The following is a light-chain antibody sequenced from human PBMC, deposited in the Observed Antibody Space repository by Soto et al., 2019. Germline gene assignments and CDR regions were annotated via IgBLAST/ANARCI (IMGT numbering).Light chain of an antibody. V-gene: IGKV1-39*01. Sequence: DIHMTQSPSTLSSSLGDRVIITFLASQSISNHLNWYQQKPGKAPKLLIFAASSLQSGVPSRFSGSRSGPDFTLTISSLQPEDFATYYCQQSYSSPPTFGQGTKVDI. CDR3: QQSYSSPPT. J-gene: IGKJ1*01. CDR2: AAS. CDR1: QSISNH.